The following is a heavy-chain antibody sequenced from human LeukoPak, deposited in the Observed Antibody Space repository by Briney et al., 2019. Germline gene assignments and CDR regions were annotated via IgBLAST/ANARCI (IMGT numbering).Heavy chain of an antibody. CDR1: GYTFTGYY. CDR2: INPNSGGT. J-gene: IGHJ6*03. D-gene: IGHD6-19*01. CDR3: ARGDRYSSGWYHPKGNYYYYYMDV. Sequence: ASVKVSCKASGYTFTGYYMHWVRQAPGQGLEWMGWINPNSGGTNSAQKFQGRVTITRNTSISTAYMELSSLRSEDTAVYYCARGDRYSSGWYHPKGNYYYYYMDVWGKGTTVTVSS. V-gene: IGHV1-2*02.